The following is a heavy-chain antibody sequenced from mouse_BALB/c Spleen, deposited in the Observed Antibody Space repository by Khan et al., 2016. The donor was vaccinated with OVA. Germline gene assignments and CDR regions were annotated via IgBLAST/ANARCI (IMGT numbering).Heavy chain of an antibody. Sequence: IQLVQSGPELMKPGTSVKISCEASGYSFTTYYIHWVMQSHGKSLEWIGYIDPFSGDTTFNQKFKGKATLTVDKSSSTAYIHLSNLTSEDSAIYYCTRHGYVAWFTYWGQGTLVTVSA. J-gene: IGHJ3*01. CDR1: GYSFTTYY. CDR2: IDPFSGDT. CDR3: TRHGYVAWFTY. D-gene: IGHD2-2*01. V-gene: IGHV1S135*01.